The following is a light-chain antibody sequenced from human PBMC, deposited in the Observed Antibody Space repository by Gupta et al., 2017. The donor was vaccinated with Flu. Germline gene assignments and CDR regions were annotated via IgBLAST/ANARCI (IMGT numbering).Light chain of an antibody. Sequence: MMTQSPATLSVSPGERLSLSCRASRDIDTRLAWYQQKPGQSPRLLIYEASTRATGVAARFSGSGSGTEFTLIVSTVQSEDSAVYCCQQYYRWPPLTFGGGTKVEI. CDR3: QQYYRWPPLT. J-gene: IGKJ4*01. V-gene: IGKV3-15*01. CDR1: RDIDTR. CDR2: EAS.